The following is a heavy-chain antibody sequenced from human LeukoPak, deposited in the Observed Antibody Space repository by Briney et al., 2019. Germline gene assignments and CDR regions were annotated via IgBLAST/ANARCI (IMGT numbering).Heavy chain of an antibody. CDR3: ARGQRRLQDY. CDR2: IYYSGST. CDR1: GGSLNSYY. V-gene: IGHV4-59*01. J-gene: IGHJ4*02. Sequence: KPSETLSLTCTVSGGSLNSYYWTWIRQPPGKGLEWIGYIYYSGSTNYNPSLKSRVTISLDTSKSQISLKLSSVTAADTAVYYCARGQRRLQDYWGQGTLVTVSS.